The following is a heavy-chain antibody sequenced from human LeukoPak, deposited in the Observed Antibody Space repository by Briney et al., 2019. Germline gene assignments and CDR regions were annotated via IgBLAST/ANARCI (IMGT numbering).Heavy chain of an antibody. J-gene: IGHJ4*02. CDR3: ARAGSSGFDFRSGYYDRFDY. CDR1: GGSISTYY. CDR2: IYTSGST. D-gene: IGHD3-3*01. Sequence: SETLSLTCTVSGGSISTYYWSWIRQPAGKGLEWIGRIYTSGSTNYNPSLKSRVTMSVDRSKNQFSLKLSSVTAADTAVYYCARAGSSGFDFRSGYYDRFDYWGQGTLVTVSS. V-gene: IGHV4-4*07.